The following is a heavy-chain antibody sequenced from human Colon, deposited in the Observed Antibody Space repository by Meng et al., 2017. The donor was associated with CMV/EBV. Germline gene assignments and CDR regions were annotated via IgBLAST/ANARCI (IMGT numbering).Heavy chain of an antibody. Sequence: QVPLVESGGGLVKPGGCLRLSCAASGFTFSDYYMSWIRQAPGKGPEWVSYISGSSTDIKYVDSVKGRFTISRDNAKNSLYLQMNSLRADDTAVYYCSRDPRTLDYWGQGTLVTVSS. V-gene: IGHV3-11*05. J-gene: IGHJ4*02. CDR3: SRDPRTLDY. CDR1: GFTFSDYY. CDR2: ISGSSTDI.